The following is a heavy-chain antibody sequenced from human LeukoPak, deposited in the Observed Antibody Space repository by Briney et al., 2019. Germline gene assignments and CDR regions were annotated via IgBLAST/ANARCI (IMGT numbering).Heavy chain of an antibody. CDR2: IKQDGSEK. CDR1: GFTFSSYW. J-gene: IGHJ4*02. D-gene: IGHD3-10*01. CDR3: ARDRSYYKYLEY. Sequence: PGGSLRLSCGVSGFTFSSYWMSWVRQAPGKGLEWVANIKQDGSEKYHVDSVKGRFTISRDNARNLLFLQMNSLRADDTAVYFCARDRSYYKYLEYWGQGTLVTVSS. V-gene: IGHV3-7*04.